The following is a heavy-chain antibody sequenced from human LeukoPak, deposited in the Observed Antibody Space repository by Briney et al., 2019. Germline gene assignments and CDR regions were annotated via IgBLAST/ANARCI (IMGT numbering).Heavy chain of an antibody. D-gene: IGHD3-16*01. J-gene: IGHJ3*02. CDR2: ISSGSRDI. V-gene: IGHV3-21*01. CDR3: AHLGELDAFDI. Sequence: GGSLRLSCAASGFTFSTYTMNWVRQAPGKGLEWVSSISSGSRDIYYADSVKGRFTISRDNAKNSLYLQMNSLRAEDTAVYYCAHLGELDAFDIWGQGTMVTVSS. CDR1: GFTFSTYT.